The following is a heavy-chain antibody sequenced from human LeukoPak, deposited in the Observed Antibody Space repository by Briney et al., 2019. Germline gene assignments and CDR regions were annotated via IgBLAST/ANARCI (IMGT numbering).Heavy chain of an antibody. J-gene: IGHJ4*02. CDR1: GFSFSNYW. Sequence: GGSLRLSCAASGFSFSNYWMHWVRQAPGKGLVWVSRINSDGSSTNYADSVKGRFTISRDNAKNTLYLQMNSLRAEDTAVYYCARDSPITMIVVAFYDYWGQGTLVTVSS. V-gene: IGHV3-74*01. CDR3: ARDSPITMIVVAFYDY. D-gene: IGHD3-22*01. CDR2: INSDGSST.